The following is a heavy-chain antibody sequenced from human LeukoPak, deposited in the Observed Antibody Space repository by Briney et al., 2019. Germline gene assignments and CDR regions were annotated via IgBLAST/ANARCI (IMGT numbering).Heavy chain of an antibody. D-gene: IGHD5-18*01. Sequence: GGSLRLSCAASGFTFSSYSMNWVRQAPGKGLERVSYISGPSSTIYYVDSVKGRFTISRDNAKNSLYLQMNSLRAEDTAVYYCARAGYGYGYLFDYWGQGTLVTVSS. CDR2: ISGPSSTI. CDR3: ARAGYGYGYLFDY. V-gene: IGHV3-48*01. CDR1: GFTFSSYS. J-gene: IGHJ4*02.